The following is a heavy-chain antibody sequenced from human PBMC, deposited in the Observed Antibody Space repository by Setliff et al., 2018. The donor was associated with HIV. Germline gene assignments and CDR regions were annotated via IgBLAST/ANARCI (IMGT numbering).Heavy chain of an antibody. CDR3: ARVPVSNYYYYMDV. Sequence: ASVKVSCKASGYTFINYHIIWVRQAPGQGLERVGSISASSVNTNYTQGRVTMTTDISTNTAYMELRSLRSADSAVYYCARVPVSNYYYYMDVWGKGTTVTVSS. V-gene: IGHV1-18*01. CDR2: ISASSVNT. CDR1: GYTFINYH. J-gene: IGHJ6*03.